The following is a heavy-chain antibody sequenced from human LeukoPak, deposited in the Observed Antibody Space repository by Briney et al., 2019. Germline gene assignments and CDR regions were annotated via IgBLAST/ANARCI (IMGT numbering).Heavy chain of an antibody. CDR3: ASGGFCGSTTRYPNWFDP. Sequence: SETLSLTCTVSGGSITSYHWSWIRQPPGKGLEWIGYISYSGSTNYNPSLKSRVTISIDTSKNQFSLKLSSVTAADTAVYYCASGGFCGSTTRYPNWFDPWGQGTLVTVSS. CDR2: ISYSGST. CDR1: GGSITSYH. V-gene: IGHV4-59*01. D-gene: IGHD2-2*01. J-gene: IGHJ5*02.